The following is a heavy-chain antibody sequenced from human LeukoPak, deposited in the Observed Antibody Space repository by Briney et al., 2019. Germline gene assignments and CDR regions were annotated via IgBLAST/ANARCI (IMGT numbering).Heavy chain of an antibody. J-gene: IGHJ4*02. D-gene: IGHD5-24*01. Sequence: GGSLRLSCAASGFTFSSYEMNWVRQAPGKGLEWVSYISSSGSTIYYADSVKGRFTISRDNAKNSLYLQMNSLRAEDTAVYYCASTPSWGWLLYYWGQGTLVTVSS. V-gene: IGHV3-48*03. CDR3: ASTPSWGWLLYY. CDR2: ISSSGSTI. CDR1: GFTFSSYE.